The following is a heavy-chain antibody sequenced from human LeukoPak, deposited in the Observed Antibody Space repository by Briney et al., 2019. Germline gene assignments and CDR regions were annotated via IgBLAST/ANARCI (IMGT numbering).Heavy chain of an antibody. V-gene: IGHV3-21*01. CDR1: GFTFSSYS. J-gene: IGHJ3*02. D-gene: IGHD2-2*01. CDR2: ISSSSSYI. Sequence: GGSLRLSCAASGFTFSSYSMNWVRQAPGKGLEWVSSISSSSSYIYYADSVKGRFSISRDNAKNSLYLQMNSLRAEDTAVYYCARDLSPGYCSSTSCLDAFDIWGQGTMATVSS. CDR3: ARDLSPGYCSSTSCLDAFDI.